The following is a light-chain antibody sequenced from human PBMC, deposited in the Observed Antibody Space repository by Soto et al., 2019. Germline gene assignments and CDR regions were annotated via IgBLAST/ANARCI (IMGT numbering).Light chain of an antibody. J-gene: IGLJ2*01. CDR1: SSNIGNNA. V-gene: IGLV1-36*01. Sequence: QSVLTQPPSVSEAPRQRVTISCSGSSSNIGNNAVNWYQQFPGKAPKLLIYYDDLLPSGVSDRFSGSKSGTSASLAISGLQSEDEADYYCAAWDDSLNGRVFGGGTKLTVL. CDR2: YDD. CDR3: AAWDDSLNGRV.